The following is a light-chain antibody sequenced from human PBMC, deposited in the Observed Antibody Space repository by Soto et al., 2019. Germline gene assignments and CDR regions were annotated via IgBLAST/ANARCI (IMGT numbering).Light chain of an antibody. CDR1: QSINTW. CDR3: QQYDRYWT. Sequence: DIQMTQSPSTLSASVGDRVTITCRASQSINTWLAWYQQKPGKAPTVLIYDASTLESGVPLGFSGGGSGTEFTLTISSRQPDDFATYYCQQYDRYWTFGQGTKIELK. V-gene: IGKV1-5*01. J-gene: IGKJ1*01. CDR2: DAS.